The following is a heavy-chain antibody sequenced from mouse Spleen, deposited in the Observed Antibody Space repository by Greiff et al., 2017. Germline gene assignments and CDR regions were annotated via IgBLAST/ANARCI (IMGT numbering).Heavy chain of an antibody. CDR1: GFNIKDDY. V-gene: IGHV14-4*01. CDR3: TTYYGNSFAY. J-gene: IGHJ3*01. D-gene: IGHD2-1*01. Sequence: VHVKQSGAELVRPGASVKLSCTASGFNIKDDYMHWVKQRPEQGLEWIGWIDPENGDTEYASKFQGKATITADTSSNTAYLQLSSLTSEDTAVYYCTTYYGNSFAYWGQGTLVTVSA. CDR2: IDPENGDT.